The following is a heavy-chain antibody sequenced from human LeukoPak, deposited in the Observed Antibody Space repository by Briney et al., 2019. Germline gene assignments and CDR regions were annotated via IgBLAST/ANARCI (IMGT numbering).Heavy chain of an antibody. CDR1: GSTFSSYA. V-gene: IGHV3-64*01. CDR3: AELGITMIGGV. D-gene: IGHD3-10*02. Sequence: GSLRLSCAASGSTFSSYAMHWVRQAPGKGLEYVSTISDNGGSTFYANSVKGRFTISRDNSKNTLYLQMNSLRAEDTAVYYCAELGITMIGGVWGKGTTVTISS. CDR2: ISDNGGST. J-gene: IGHJ6*04.